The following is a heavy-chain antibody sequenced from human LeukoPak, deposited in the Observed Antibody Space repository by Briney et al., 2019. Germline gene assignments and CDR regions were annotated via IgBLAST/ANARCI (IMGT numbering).Heavy chain of an antibody. V-gene: IGHV3-72*01. J-gene: IGHJ4*02. CDR2: IRNKANSYIT. D-gene: IGHD1-26*01. CDR1: GFIFSDHY. CDR3: GRVRYSGSYSDY. Sequence: GGSLRLSCAASGFIFSDHYMSWVRQAPGKGLEWVGRIRNKANSYITEYAASVKGRFTISRDDSKNSLFLQMNSLKTEDTAVYFCGRVRYSGSYSDYWGQGTLVTVSS.